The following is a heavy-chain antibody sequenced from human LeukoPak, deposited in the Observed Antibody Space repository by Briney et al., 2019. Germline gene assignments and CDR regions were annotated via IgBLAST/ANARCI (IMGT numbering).Heavy chain of an antibody. J-gene: IGHJ4*02. CDR2: IVVGSGNT. Sequence: GTSVKVSCTASGFTFTSSAVQWVRQARGQRLEWVGWIVVGSGNTNYAQKFQERVTITRDMSTSTAYMELSSLRSEDTAVYYCAADFSGYDYYDYWGQGTLVTVSS. CDR1: GFTFTSSA. CDR3: AADFSGYDYYDY. V-gene: IGHV1-58*01. D-gene: IGHD5-12*01.